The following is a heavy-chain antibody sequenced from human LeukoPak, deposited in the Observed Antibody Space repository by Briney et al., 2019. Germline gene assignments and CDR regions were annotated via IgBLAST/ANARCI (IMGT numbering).Heavy chain of an antibody. J-gene: IGHJ4*02. CDR2: INPSGGSA. D-gene: IGHD6-13*01. CDR3: ASGQLRIAAAGTQGLPTH. Sequence: ASVKVSCKASGYTFTSYYMHWVRQAPGQGLEWMGIINPSGGSASYAQEFKGRVTMTRDTSTSTVYMELSSLKAEDTAVYYCASGQLRIAAAGTQGLPTHWGQGTLVTVSS. CDR1: GYTFTSYY. V-gene: IGHV1-46*01.